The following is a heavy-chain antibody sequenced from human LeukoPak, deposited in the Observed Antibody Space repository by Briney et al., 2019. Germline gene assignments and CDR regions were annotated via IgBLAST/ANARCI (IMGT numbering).Heavy chain of an antibody. D-gene: IGHD5-12*01. CDR3: AREGMATIWARYYFDY. CDR2: INPNGGGT. CDR1: GYTFTGYY. V-gene: IGHV1-2*06. J-gene: IGHJ4*02. Sequence: ASVKVSCKASGYTFTGYYMHWVRQAPGQGLEWMGRINPNGGGTNYAQKFQGRVTMTRDTSISTAYMELSRLRSDDTAVYYCAREGMATIWARYYFDYWGQGTLVTVSS.